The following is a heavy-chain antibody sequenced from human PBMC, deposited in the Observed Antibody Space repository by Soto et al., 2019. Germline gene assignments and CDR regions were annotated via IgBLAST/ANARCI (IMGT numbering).Heavy chain of an antibody. D-gene: IGHD5-18*01. Sequence: PGGSLRLSCAASGFTFSSYWMSRVRQAPGKGLQWLANIKKDGSEKYYVDSVKGRFTISRYNAKNSLYLQMNSLRAEDTAVYYCARVGAYSQGFPRVYYFCMDVWGQGTTVTVSS. V-gene: IGHV3-7*03. J-gene: IGHJ6*02. CDR3: ARVGAYSQGFPRVYYFCMDV. CDR2: IKKDGSEK. CDR1: GFTFSSYW.